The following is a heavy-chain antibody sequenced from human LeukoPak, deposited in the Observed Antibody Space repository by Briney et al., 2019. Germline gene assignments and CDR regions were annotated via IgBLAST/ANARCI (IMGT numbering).Heavy chain of an antibody. CDR3: ARGDFDY. Sequence: SETLSLTCAVYGGSFSGYYWSWIRQPPGKGLEWIGEINHSGSTNYNPSHKSRVTISVDTSKNQFSLKLSSVTAADTAVYYCARGDFDYWGQGTLVTVSS. V-gene: IGHV4-34*01. CDR2: INHSGST. CDR1: GGSFSGYY. J-gene: IGHJ4*02.